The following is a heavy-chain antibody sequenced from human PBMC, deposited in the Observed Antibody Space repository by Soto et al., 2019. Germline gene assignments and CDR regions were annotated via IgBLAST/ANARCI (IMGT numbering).Heavy chain of an antibody. CDR1: GFTFSSYA. J-gene: IGHJ5*02. Sequence: GGSLRLSCAASGFTFSSYAMSWVRQAPGKGLEWVSAINGSGDSTYYADSVKGRFTISRDNSKNTLYLQMNSLRAEDTAVYYCATEATPYSSTWCASGPWGQGTLVTVSS. D-gene: IGHD6-13*01. CDR3: ATEATPYSSTWCASGP. V-gene: IGHV3-23*01. CDR2: INGSGDST.